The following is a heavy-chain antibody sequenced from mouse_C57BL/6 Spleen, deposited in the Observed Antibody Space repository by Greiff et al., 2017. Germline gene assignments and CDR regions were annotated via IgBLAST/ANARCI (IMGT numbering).Heavy chain of an antibody. CDR2: IDPNSGGT. Sequence: VQLQQPGAELVKPGASVKLSCKASGYTFTSYWMHWVKQRPGRGLEWIGRIDPNSGGTKYNAQFKSKATLTVDKPSSTAYMQLSSLTSEDSAVYYCARSMVTDYYAMDYWGQGTSVTVSS. D-gene: IGHD2-2*01. J-gene: IGHJ4*01. V-gene: IGHV1-72*01. CDR3: ARSMVTDYYAMDY. CDR1: GYTFTSYW.